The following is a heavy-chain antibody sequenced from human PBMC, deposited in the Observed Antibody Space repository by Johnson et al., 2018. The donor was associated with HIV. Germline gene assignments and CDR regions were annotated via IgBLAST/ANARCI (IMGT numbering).Heavy chain of an antibody. CDR3: AIIPAGNSFAV. V-gene: IGHV3-33*01. Sequence: QVQLVESGGGVVQPGTSLRLSCEASGFTLSSYGMHWVRQAPGKGLEWAAVIWFDGSNKYYADSVKGRFSISRDNSENPLYLQMDSLRAEDTAMYYCAIIPAGNSFAVWGQGTMVTVSS. CDR2: IWFDGSNK. CDR1: GFTLSSYG. J-gene: IGHJ3*01. D-gene: IGHD2-21*01.